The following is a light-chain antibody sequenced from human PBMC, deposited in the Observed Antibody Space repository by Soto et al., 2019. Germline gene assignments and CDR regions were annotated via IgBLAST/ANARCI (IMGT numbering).Light chain of an antibody. Sequence: TQSPDTLSLSPGERATLSCRASQSVSNNYLAWYQQKPGKAPKLLIYAASTLQSGVPSRFSGSGSGTDFTLTISCLQSEDFATYYCQQYYSYPRTFGQGTKVDIK. V-gene: IGKV1-8*01. CDR3: QQYYSYPRT. CDR1: QSVSNNY. CDR2: AAS. J-gene: IGKJ1*01.